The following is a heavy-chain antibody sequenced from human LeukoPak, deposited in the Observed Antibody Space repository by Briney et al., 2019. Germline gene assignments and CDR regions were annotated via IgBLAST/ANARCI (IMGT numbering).Heavy chain of an antibody. CDR2: NSGGST. J-gene: IGHJ6*02. CDR1: GFTVSSNY. D-gene: IGHD2-21*01. Sequence: PGGSLRLSCAASGFTVSSNYMSWVRQAPGKGLEWVSVNSGGSTYYVDSVKGRFTISRDDSKNTLYLQMNSLRAEDTAVYFCARDGLRSHYYYYGMDVWGQGTTVTVSS. CDR3: ARDGLRSHYYYYGMDV. V-gene: IGHV3-53*01.